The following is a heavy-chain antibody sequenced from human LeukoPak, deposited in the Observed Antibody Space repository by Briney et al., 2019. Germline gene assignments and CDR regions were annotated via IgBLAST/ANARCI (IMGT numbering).Heavy chain of an antibody. J-gene: IGHJ4*02. CDR1: GYTFTSYA. Sequence: ASVKVSCKASGYTFTSYAMHWVRQAPGQRLEWMGWINPNSGGTNYAQKFQGRVTMTRDTSISTAYMELSRLRSDDTAVYYCARGTVTQASDYWGQGTLVTVSS. CDR2: INPNSGGT. D-gene: IGHD4-17*01. V-gene: IGHV1-2*02. CDR3: ARGTVTQASDY.